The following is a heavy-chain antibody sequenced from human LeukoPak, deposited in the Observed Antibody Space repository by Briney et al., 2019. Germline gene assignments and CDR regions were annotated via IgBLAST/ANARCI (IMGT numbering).Heavy chain of an antibody. Sequence: SVKVSCKASGGTFSSYAISWVRQAPGQGLEWMGGIIPIFGTANYAQKFQGRVTITADESTSTAYMELSSLRSEDTAVYYCARVRIAAAEDYYYYYGMDVWGQGTTVTVSS. J-gene: IGHJ6*02. V-gene: IGHV1-69*13. CDR3: ARVRIAAAEDYYYYYGMDV. D-gene: IGHD6-13*01. CDR2: IIPIFGTA. CDR1: GGTFSSYA.